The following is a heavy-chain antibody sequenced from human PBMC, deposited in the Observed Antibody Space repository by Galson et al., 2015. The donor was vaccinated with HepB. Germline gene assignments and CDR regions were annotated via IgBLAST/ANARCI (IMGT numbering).Heavy chain of an antibody. Sequence: QSGAEVKKPGESLRISCKASGYTFTGYYMHWVRQAPGQGLEWMGWINPNSGGTNYAQKFQGRVTMTRDTSISTAYMELSRLRSDDTAVYYCARVDHYYYYYMDVWGKGTTVTVSS. V-gene: IGHV1-2*02. CDR1: GYTFTGYY. CDR2: INPNSGGT. J-gene: IGHJ6*03. CDR3: ARVDHYYYYYMDV.